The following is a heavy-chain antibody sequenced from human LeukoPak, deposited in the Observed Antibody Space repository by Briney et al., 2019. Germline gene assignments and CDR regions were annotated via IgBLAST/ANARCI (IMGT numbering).Heavy chain of an antibody. V-gene: IGHV3-64*01. Sequence: PGGSLRLSCAALGFSFSTYAIHWVRQAPGKGLVCVSAISYNGGNTYYAKSVKGRFTISRDNSKNTLYLQMGSLTAEDTAVYYCARGGGSSLDYFYYYMDVWGKGTTVTVS. CDR2: ISYNGGNT. J-gene: IGHJ6*03. CDR1: GFSFSTYA. CDR3: ARGGGSSLDYFYYYMDV. D-gene: IGHD6-6*01.